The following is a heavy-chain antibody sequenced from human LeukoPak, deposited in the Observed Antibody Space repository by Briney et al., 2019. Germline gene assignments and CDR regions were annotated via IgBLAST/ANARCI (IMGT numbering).Heavy chain of an antibody. CDR3: ARGVGATTIDY. V-gene: IGHV4-59*08. CDR2: IYYSGST. J-gene: IGHJ4*02. CDR1: GVSISSYY. Sequence: SETLSLTCTVSGVSISSYYWSWLRQPPGKGLEWIGYIYYSGSTNYNPSLKSRVTISVDTSKNQFSLKLSSVTAADTAVYYCARGVGATTIDYWGQGTLVTVSS. D-gene: IGHD1-26*01.